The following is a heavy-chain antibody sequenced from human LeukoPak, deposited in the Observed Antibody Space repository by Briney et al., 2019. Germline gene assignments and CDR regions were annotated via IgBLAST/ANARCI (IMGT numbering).Heavy chain of an antibody. CDR1: GCSFSSYY. CDR2: IYTSGST. CDR3: AGYSSYYGHFDY. D-gene: IGHD6-19*01. J-gene: IGHJ4*02. Sequence: PSETLSLTCTVSGCSFSSYYWTWIRQPAGKGLEWIGRIYTSGSTNYNPSLKSRITISVDKSKNQFSLRLNSVTAADTAVYYCAGYSSYYGHFDYWGQGTLVTVSS. V-gene: IGHV4-4*07.